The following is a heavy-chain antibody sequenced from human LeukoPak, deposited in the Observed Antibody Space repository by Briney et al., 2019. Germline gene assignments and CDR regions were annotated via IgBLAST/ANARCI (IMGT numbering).Heavy chain of an antibody. CDR2: ISYDGSNK. D-gene: IGHD3-10*01. V-gene: IGHV3-30*14. J-gene: IGHJ4*02. Sequence: SLRLSCAASGFTFSSYAMHWVRQAPGKGLEWVAVISYDGSNKYYADSVKGRFTISRDNSKNTLYLQMNSLRAEDTAVYYCVRDPPNSQYYYGLGSSPFDYWGQGTLVTVSS. CDR1: GFTFSSYA. CDR3: VRDPPNSQYYYGLGSSPFDY.